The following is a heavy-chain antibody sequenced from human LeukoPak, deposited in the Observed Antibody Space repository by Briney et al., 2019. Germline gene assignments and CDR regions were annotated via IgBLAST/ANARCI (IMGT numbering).Heavy chain of an antibody. D-gene: IGHD3-10*01. Sequence: HPSETLSLTCAVYGGSFSGYYWSWIRQPAGKGLEWIGRIYTSGSTNYNPSLKSRVTMSVDTSKNQFSLKLSSVTAADTAVYYCARDLAVQGVISSNWFDPWGQGTLVTVSS. CDR1: GGSFSGYY. CDR3: ARDLAVQGVISSNWFDP. J-gene: IGHJ5*02. CDR2: IYTSGST. V-gene: IGHV4-4*07.